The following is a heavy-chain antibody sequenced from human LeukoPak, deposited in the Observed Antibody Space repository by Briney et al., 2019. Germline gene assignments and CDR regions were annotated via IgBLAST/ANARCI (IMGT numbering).Heavy chain of an antibody. CDR1: GGTFSSYA. D-gene: IGHD2-15*01. CDR3: ARGHVVVVVAATRSSLDY. CDR2: IIPILGIA. J-gene: IGHJ4*02. V-gene: IGHV1-69*04. Sequence: GSSVKVSCKASGGTFSSYAISWVRQAPGQGLEWMGRIIPILGIANYAQKFQGRVTITADKSTSTAYMELSSLRSEDTAVYYCARGHVVVVVAATRSSLDYWGQGTLVTVSS.